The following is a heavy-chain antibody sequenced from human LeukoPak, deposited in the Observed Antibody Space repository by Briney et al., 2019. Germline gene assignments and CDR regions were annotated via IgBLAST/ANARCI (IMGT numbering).Heavy chain of an antibody. D-gene: IGHD2-15*01. Sequence: GGSLRLSCAASGFTFSSYWMSWVRQAPGKGLEWVANIKQDGSEKYYVDSVKGRFTISRDNAKNSLYLQTNSLRAEDTAVYYCARVSAKDIVVVVAAVFDYWGQGTLVTVSS. CDR1: GFTFSSYW. J-gene: IGHJ4*02. V-gene: IGHV3-7*01. CDR2: IKQDGSEK. CDR3: ARVSAKDIVVVVAAVFDY.